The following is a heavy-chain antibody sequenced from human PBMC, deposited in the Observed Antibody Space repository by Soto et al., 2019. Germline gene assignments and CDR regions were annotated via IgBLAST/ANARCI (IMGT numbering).Heavy chain of an antibody. Sequence: GGSLRLSCAASGFTFSSYAMHWVRQAPGKGLEWVAVISYDGSNKYYADSVKGRFTISRDNSKNTLYLQMNSLRAEDTAVYYCARVVLALKGLFDSWGQRTLVSVSS. V-gene: IGHV3-30-3*01. CDR3: ARVVLALKGLFDS. CDR1: GFTFSSYA. CDR2: ISYDGSNK. J-gene: IGHJ4*02. D-gene: IGHD3-16*02.